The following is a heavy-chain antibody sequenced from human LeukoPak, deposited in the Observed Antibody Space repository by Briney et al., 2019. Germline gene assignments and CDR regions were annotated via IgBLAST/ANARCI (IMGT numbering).Heavy chain of an antibody. CDR2: ISGSGGSI. Sequence: GGSLRLSCAASGFTFSSYAMSWVRQAPGKGLEWVSAISGSGGSIYYADSVKGRFTISRDNSKNTLYLQMNSLRAEDTAVYYCANGVGYGDYYYYGMDVWGQGTTVTVSS. V-gene: IGHV3-23*01. CDR1: GFTFSSYA. D-gene: IGHD4-17*01. CDR3: ANGVGYGDYYYYGMDV. J-gene: IGHJ6*02.